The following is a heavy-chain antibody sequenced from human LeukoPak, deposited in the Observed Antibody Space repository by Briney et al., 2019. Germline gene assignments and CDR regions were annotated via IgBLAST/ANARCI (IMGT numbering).Heavy chain of an antibody. D-gene: IGHD6-19*01. CDR1: GGSFSGYY. CDR3: ARRFDTSGWVDY. V-gene: IGHV4-34*01. J-gene: IGHJ4*02. Sequence: SETLSLTCAVYGGSFSGYYWSWIRQPPGKGLEWIGEITYSGSTNSNPTLKSRVTISQDISKNRFSLKLSSVTAADTAVYYCARRFDTSGWVDYWGQGTLVTVSS. CDR2: ITYSGST.